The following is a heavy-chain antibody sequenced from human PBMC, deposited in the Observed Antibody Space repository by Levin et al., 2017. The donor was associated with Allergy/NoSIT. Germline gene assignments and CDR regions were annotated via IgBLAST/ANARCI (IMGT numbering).Heavy chain of an antibody. Sequence: PSETLSLTCTVSGTSISSGDYYWSWIRQPPGKGLEWIGYIYYSRGTYYNPSLKSRVSISQDTSDNSFSLKLTSVTDADTAVYYCVRFSSFWFGGDWGQGTLVTVSS. J-gene: IGHJ4*02. V-gene: IGHV4-30-4*01. CDR2: IYYSRGT. CDR1: GTSISSGDYY. CDR3: VRFSSFWFGGD. D-gene: IGHD3-10*01.